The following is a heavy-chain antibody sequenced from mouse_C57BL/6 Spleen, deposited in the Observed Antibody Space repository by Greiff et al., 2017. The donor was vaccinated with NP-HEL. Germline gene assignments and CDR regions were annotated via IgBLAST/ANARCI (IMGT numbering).Heavy chain of an antibody. V-gene: IGHV2-6-1*01. CDR1: GFSLTSYG. Sequence: VKLQESGPGLVAPSQSLSITCTVSGFSLTSYGVHWVRQPPGKGLEWLVVIWSDGSTTYNSALKSRLSISKDNSKSQVFLKMNSLQTDDTAMYYCARHYGNYGGFAYWGQGTLVTVSA. J-gene: IGHJ3*01. CDR3: ARHYGNYGGFAY. D-gene: IGHD2-1*01. CDR2: IWSDGST.